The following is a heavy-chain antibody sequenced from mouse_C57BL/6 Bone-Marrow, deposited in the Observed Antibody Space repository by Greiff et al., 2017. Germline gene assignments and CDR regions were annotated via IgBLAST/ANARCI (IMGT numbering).Heavy chain of an antibody. Sequence: EVKLVESVAELVRPGASVKLSCTASGFNIKNTYMHWVKQRPEQGLEWIGRIDPANGNTKYAPKFQGKATITADTSSNTAYLQLSSLTSEDTAIYYCASPPDWDWYFDVWGTGTTVTVSS. CDR1: GFNIKNTY. CDR2: IDPANGNT. CDR3: ASPPDWDWYFDV. J-gene: IGHJ1*03. D-gene: IGHD4-1*01. V-gene: IGHV14-3*01.